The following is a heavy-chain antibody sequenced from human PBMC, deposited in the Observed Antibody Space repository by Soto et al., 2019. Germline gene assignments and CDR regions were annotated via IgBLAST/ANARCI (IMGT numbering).Heavy chain of an antibody. CDR2: ISGSGITI. CDR3: ATYPWGSSIDY. CDR1: GFTFSNYE. J-gene: IGHJ4*02. Sequence: PGGSLRLSCAASGFTFSNYEMIWVRQAPGKGLEWVSYISGSGITIYYADSLKGRFTISRDNAKNSLYLRMNSLRAEDTAVYYCATYPWGSSIDYWGQGTLVTVSS. D-gene: IGHD3-16*01. V-gene: IGHV3-48*03.